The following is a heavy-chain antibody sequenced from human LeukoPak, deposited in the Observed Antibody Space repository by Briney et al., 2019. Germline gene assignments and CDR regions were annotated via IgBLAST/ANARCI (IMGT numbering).Heavy chain of an antibody. Sequence: SETLSLTCTVSGGSISSYYWSWIRQPPGKGLEWIGYIYYSGSTNYNPSLKSRVTISVDTSKNQFSLKLSSVTAADTAVYYCARSSMVRGVIIFYGMDVWGQGTTVTVSS. CDR1: GGSISSYY. CDR3: ARSSMVRGVIIFYGMDV. D-gene: IGHD3-10*01. V-gene: IGHV4-59*01. CDR2: IYYSGST. J-gene: IGHJ6*02.